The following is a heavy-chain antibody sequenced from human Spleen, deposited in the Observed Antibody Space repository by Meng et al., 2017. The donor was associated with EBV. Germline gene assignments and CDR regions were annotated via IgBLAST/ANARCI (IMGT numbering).Heavy chain of an antibody. CDR1: GGSSSSSNW. CDR2: IYHSRST. D-gene: IGHD1-26*01. J-gene: IGHJ4*02. Sequence: LQEVVPGLAEPSGPLSLTCASSGGSSSSSNWWSWVRQPPGKGLEWIGEIYHSRSTNYNPSLKSRVTISVDKSKNQFSLKLTSVTAADTAVYYCARSPYSGSYYANFDYWGQGVLVTVSS. V-gene: IGHV4-4*02. CDR3: ARSPYSGSYYANFDY.